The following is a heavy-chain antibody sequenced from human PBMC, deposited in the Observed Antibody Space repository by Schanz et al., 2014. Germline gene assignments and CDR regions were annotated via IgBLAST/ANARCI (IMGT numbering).Heavy chain of an antibody. J-gene: IGHJ5*02. V-gene: IGHV1-69*02. CDR1: GGTFSSYT. CDR3: ARGPLGTSP. Sequence: QVQLVQSGAEVKKPGSSVKVSCTASGGTFSSYTISWMRQAPGQGLEWMGKIIPVLNIATYAQRFQGRVSITADTSTNTAYMELSSLTSEDTAVHYCARGPLGTSPWGQGTLVTVSS. CDR2: IIPVLNIA. D-gene: IGHD5-12*01.